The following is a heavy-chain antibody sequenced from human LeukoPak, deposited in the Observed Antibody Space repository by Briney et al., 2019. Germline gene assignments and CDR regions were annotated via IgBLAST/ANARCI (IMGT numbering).Heavy chain of an antibody. CDR1: GLTFRNYA. J-gene: IGHJ6*03. V-gene: IGHV3-48*03. D-gene: IGHD3-10*01. CDR3: AREGPTMVRGVEYYYYMDV. CDR2: ISSSGSTI. Sequence: PPGGSLRFSCAASGLTFRNYAMNGVRQAPGKGLEWVSYISSSGSTIYYADSVKGRFTISRDNAKNSLYLQMNSLRAEDTVVYYCAREGPTMVRGVEYYYYMDVWGKGTTVTISS.